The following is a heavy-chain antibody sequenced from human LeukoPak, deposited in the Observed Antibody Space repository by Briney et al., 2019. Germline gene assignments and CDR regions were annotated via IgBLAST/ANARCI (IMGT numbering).Heavy chain of an antibody. J-gene: IGHJ4*02. Sequence: GGSLRLSCAASGFSLSSYSFNWVRQAPGKELEWVSYISSRNTSIYYSDSVRGRFTISRDNARNSLYLQMNSLRAEDTAVYYCARDPTPFTYYYYSSGYYADYWGQGTLVTVSS. CDR2: ISSRNTSI. CDR1: GFSLSSYS. CDR3: ARDPTPFTYYYYSSGYYADY. V-gene: IGHV3-48*01. D-gene: IGHD3-22*01.